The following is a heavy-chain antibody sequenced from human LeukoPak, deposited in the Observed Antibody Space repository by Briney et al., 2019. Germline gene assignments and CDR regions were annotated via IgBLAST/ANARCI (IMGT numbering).Heavy chain of an antibody. CDR1: GFAFITSGVA. Sequence: PGPTLVNPTETLTLTCTISGFAFITSGVAVGWIRQPPGKALEWVALIYWDDAKRYSPSLKNRLTITRDTSKNQVALTMTNMDPVDTATYYCARGDNSGYYSLAFCGQGTLVTVSS. CDR3: ARGDNSGYYSLAF. J-gene: IGHJ4*02. D-gene: IGHD3-22*01. CDR2: IYWDDAK. V-gene: IGHV2-5*02.